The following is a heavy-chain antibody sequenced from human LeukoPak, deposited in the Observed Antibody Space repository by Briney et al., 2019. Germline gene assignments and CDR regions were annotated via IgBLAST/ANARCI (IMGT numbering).Heavy chain of an antibody. D-gene: IGHD4-23*01. J-gene: IGHJ5*02. CDR3: ARATPRHYGGPMGGNWFDP. Sequence: ASVKVSCKASGYTFTSYGISWVRQAPGQGLEWMGWISAYNGNTNYAQKLQGRVTMTTDTSTSTAYMELRSLRSDDTAVYYCARATPRHYGGPMGGNWFDPWGQETLVTVSS. V-gene: IGHV1-18*01. CDR2: ISAYNGNT. CDR1: GYTFTSYG.